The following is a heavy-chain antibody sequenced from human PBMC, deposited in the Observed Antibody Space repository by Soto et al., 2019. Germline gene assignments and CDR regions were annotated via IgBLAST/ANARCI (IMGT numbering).Heavy chain of an antibody. CDR1: GFTVSAYT. Sequence: QVQLVESGGGVVQPGRSLRLSCAASGFTVSAYTMHWVREAPGKGLEWVAVISSDGNHKYYTDSVKGRFTISRDTSTNTLYLQMNSLRAEDTAVHYCARWEQPLFDYWGQGTLVTVSS. V-gene: IGHV3-30-3*01. CDR3: ARWEQPLFDY. J-gene: IGHJ4*02. D-gene: IGHD1-26*01. CDR2: ISSDGNHK.